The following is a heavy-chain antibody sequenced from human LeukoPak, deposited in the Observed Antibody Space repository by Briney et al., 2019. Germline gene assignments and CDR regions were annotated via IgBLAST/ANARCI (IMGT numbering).Heavy chain of an antibody. CDR1: GGTFSSYA. D-gene: IGHD1-26*01. Sequence: SVKLSCKASGGTFSSYAISWVRQAPGQGLEWMGGIIPIFGTANYAQKFQGRVTITADESTSTAYMELSSLRSEDTAVYYCAREYSGANTMIVDYWGQGTLVTVSS. V-gene: IGHV1-69*13. CDR2: IIPIFGTA. J-gene: IGHJ4*02. CDR3: AREYSGANTMIVDY.